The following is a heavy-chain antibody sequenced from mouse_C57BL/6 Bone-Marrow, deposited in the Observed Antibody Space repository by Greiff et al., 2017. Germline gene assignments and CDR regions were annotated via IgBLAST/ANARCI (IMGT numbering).Heavy chain of an antibody. J-gene: IGHJ2*01. V-gene: IGHV5-4*01. CDR1: GFTFSSYA. D-gene: IGHD2-4*01. Sequence: EVQLVESGGGLVKPGGSLKLSCAASGFTFSSYAMSWVRQTPEKRLEWVATISDGGSYTYYPDNVTGRFTISRDNAKNNLYLQMSRLKSEDTAMYYCARGYYDDYWGQGTTLTVSS. CDR2: ISDGGSYT. CDR3: ARGYYDDY.